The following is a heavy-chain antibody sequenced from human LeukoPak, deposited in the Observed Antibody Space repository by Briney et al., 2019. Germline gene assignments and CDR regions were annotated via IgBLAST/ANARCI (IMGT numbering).Heavy chain of an antibody. CDR3: ARVGARRFPLVVTRRYFDY. CDR1: GFTFSSYC. CDR2: INSDGSST. V-gene: IGHV3-74*01. D-gene: IGHD3-22*01. J-gene: IGHJ4*02. Sequence: GGSLRLSCAVSGFTFSSYCMHWVRQAPGKGLVWVSRINSDGSSTSYADSVKGRFTISRDNAKNTLYLQMNSLRAEDTAVYYCARVGARRFPLVVTRRYFDYWGQGTLVTVSS.